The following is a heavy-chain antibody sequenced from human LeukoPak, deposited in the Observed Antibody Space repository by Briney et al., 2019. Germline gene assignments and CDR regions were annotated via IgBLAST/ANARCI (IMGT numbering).Heavy chain of an antibody. D-gene: IGHD2-2*01. V-gene: IGHV3-21*01. Sequence: GGSLRLSCAASGFTFSGYTMNWVRQAPGKGLESVSSISSSSSYIYYADSVKGRFTISRDNAKNSLYLQMNSLRAEDTAVYYCARALYCSSTSCYADYWGQGTLVTVSS. J-gene: IGHJ4*02. CDR3: ARALYCSSTSCYADY. CDR2: ISSSSSYI. CDR1: GFTFSGYT.